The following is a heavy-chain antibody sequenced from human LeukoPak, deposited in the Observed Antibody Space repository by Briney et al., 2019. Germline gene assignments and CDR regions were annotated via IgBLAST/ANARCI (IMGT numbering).Heavy chain of an antibody. Sequence: PGGSLRLSCAASGFTVSSNHMSWVRQAPGKGLEWVSVIYSGGSTYYADSVKGRFTISRDNSKNTLYLQMNSLRAEDTAVYYCARDRNYYDRTCDYWGQGTLVTVSS. D-gene: IGHD3-22*01. V-gene: IGHV3-53*01. CDR1: GFTVSSNH. J-gene: IGHJ4*02. CDR3: ARDRNYYDRTCDY. CDR2: IYSGGST.